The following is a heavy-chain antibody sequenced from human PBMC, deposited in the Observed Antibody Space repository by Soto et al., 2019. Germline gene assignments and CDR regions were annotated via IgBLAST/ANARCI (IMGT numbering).Heavy chain of an antibody. V-gene: IGHV1-2*04. CDR2: INPNSGGT. Sequence: GASVQVSCKASGYAFTGYYMHWVRQTPGQGLEWMGWINPNSGGTNYAQKFQGWVTMTRDTSISTAYMELSRLRSDDTAVYYCARDRLRDILTGYYNPYYYHGMDVWGQGTTVTVSS. CDR1: GYAFTGYY. J-gene: IGHJ6*02. CDR3: ARDRLRDILTGYYNPYYYHGMDV. D-gene: IGHD3-9*01.